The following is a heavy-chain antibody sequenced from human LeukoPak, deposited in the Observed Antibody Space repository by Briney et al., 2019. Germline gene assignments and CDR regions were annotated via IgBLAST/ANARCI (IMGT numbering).Heavy chain of an antibody. CDR3: AREGLRFLEWLLSNYYYYYGMDV. J-gene: IGHJ6*02. Sequence: ASVKVSCKASGYTFTSYDINWVRRATGQGLEWMGWMNPNSGNTGYAQKFQGRVTMTRNTSISTAYMELSSLRSEDTAVYYCAREGLRFLEWLLSNYYYYYGMDVWGQGTTVTVSS. CDR1: GYTFTSYD. CDR2: MNPNSGNT. V-gene: IGHV1-8*01. D-gene: IGHD3-3*01.